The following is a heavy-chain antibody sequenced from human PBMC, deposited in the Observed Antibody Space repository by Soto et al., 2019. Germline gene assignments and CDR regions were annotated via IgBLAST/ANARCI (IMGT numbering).Heavy chain of an antibody. CDR3: AKWGDKTSRGGMDV. CDR1: VLTFSSYG. CDR2: ISYDGSNI. D-gene: IGHD3-16*01. Sequence: GWSLRLSCSACVLTFSSYGMHSCRQAPCKGLEWVAVISYDGSNIYYADSVKARFTISRDNSKNTLYLQMNSLRAEDKAVYYCAKWGDKTSRGGMDVWGQGTTVTVSS. J-gene: IGHJ6*02. V-gene: IGHV3-30*18.